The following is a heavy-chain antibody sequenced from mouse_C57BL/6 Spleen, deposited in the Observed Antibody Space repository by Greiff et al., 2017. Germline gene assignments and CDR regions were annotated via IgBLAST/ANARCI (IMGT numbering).Heavy chain of an antibody. CDR2: IRNKANNTAT. CDR1: GFTFSDAW. D-gene: IGHD2-5*01. V-gene: IGHV6-6*01. J-gene: IGHJ2*01. Sequence: EVQRVESGGGLVQPGGSMKLSCAASGFTFSDAWMDWVRQSPEKGLEWVAEIRNKANNTATYYAECVKGRFTISRDDSTSSVYLQMNSLRAEDTGMYYCTKASYYSNSCYFDDWGQGTTLTVSS. CDR3: TKASYYSNSCYFDD.